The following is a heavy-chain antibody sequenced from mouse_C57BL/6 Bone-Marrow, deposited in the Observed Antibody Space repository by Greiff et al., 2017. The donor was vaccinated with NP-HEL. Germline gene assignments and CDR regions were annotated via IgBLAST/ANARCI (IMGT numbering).Heavy chain of an antibody. CDR1: GFSLTSYA. D-gene: IGHD2-3*01. V-gene: IGHV2-9-1*01. Sequence: VQRVESGPGLVAPSQSLSITCTVSGFSLTSYAISWVRQPPGKGLEWLGVIWTGGGTNYNSALKSRLSISKDNSKSQVFLKMNSLQTDDTARYYCARNHDGYYDYFDYWGQGTTLTVSS. J-gene: IGHJ2*01. CDR2: IWTGGGT. CDR3: ARNHDGYYDYFDY.